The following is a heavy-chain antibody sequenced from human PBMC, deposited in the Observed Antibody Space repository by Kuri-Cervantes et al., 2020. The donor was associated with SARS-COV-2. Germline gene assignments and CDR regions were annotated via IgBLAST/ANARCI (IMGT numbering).Heavy chain of an antibody. Sequence: GESLKISCAASGFTFSSYAMGWVRQAPGKGLEWVSAISGSGGSTYYADSVKGRFTISRDNSQNTLYLQMNSLRAEDTAVYYCAKDRSSSSGWERYYFDYWGQGTLVTVSS. CDR2: ISGSGGST. CDR1: GFTFSSYA. J-gene: IGHJ4*02. D-gene: IGHD6-19*01. CDR3: AKDRSSSSGWERYYFDY. V-gene: IGHV3-23*01.